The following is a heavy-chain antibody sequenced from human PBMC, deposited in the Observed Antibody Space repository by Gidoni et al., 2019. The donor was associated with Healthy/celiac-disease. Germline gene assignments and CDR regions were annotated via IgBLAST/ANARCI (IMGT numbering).Heavy chain of an antibody. V-gene: IGHV1-69*01. CDR3: ARSEMDYYDSSGYYSVDY. Sequence: QVQLVQSGAEVKKPGSSVTVSCKASGGTFSSSAISWGRQAPGQGIEWMGGIIPILGTANYAQKFQGRVTITADESTSTAYMELSSLRSEDTAVYYCARSEMDYYDSSGYYSVDYWGQGTLVTVSS. D-gene: IGHD3-22*01. J-gene: IGHJ4*02. CDR1: GGTFSSSA. CDR2: IIPILGTA.